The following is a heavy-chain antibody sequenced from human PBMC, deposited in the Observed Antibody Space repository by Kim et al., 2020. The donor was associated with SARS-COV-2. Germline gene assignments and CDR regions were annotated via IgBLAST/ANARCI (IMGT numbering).Heavy chain of an antibody. J-gene: IGHJ6*02. V-gene: IGHV3-21*01. D-gene: IGHD3-9*01. Sequence: GVSLRLSCAASGFTFSSYSMNWVRQAPGKGLEWVSSISSSSSYIYYADSVKGRFTISRDNAKNSLYLQMNSLRAEDTAVYYCARDRHYDILTGIRMCMDVWGQGTTVTVSS. CDR3: ARDRHYDILTGIRMCMDV. CDR2: ISSSSSYI. CDR1: GFTFSSYS.